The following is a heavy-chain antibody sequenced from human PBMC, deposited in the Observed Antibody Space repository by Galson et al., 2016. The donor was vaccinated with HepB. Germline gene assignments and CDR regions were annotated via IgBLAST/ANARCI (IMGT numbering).Heavy chain of an antibody. Sequence: SLRLSCAASGFRFSDYYMSWIRQAPGKGLEWVSYISISSSYTNDADSVKGRFTISRDDAKNSLYLQMNSLRAEDTAVYYCARNYFIGVAGTDYGMDVWGQGTTVTVSS. CDR1: GFRFSDYY. V-gene: IGHV3-11*06. D-gene: IGHD6-19*01. CDR2: ISISSSYT. J-gene: IGHJ6*02. CDR3: ARNYFIGVAGTDYGMDV.